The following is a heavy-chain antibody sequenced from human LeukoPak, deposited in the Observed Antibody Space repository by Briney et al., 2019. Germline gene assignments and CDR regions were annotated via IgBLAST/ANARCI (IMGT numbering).Heavy chain of an antibody. J-gene: IGHJ4*02. Sequence: VKVSCKASGYTFTSYGISWVRQAPGQGLELMGWISAYNGNTNYAQKLQGRVTMTTDTSTSTAYMELRSLRSDDTAVYYCARSPDILTGENFDYWGQGTLVTVSS. CDR2: ISAYNGNT. CDR1: GYTFTSYG. CDR3: ARSPDILTGENFDY. V-gene: IGHV1-18*01. D-gene: IGHD3-9*01.